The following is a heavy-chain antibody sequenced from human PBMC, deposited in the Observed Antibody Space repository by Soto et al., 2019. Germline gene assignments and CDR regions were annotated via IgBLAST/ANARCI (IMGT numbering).Heavy chain of an antibody. CDR2: IWYDGSNK. CDR3: ARDLYFFLGYAGATIDDYYYGMDV. CDR1: GFTFSSYG. J-gene: IGHJ6*02. V-gene: IGHV3-33*01. Sequence: GGSLRLSCAASGFTFSSYGMHWVRQAPGKGLEWVAVIWYDGSNKYYADSVKGRFTISRDNSKNTLYLQMNSLRAEDTAVYYCARDLYFFLGYAGATIDDYYYGMDVWGQGTTVTVSS. D-gene: IGHD1-26*01.